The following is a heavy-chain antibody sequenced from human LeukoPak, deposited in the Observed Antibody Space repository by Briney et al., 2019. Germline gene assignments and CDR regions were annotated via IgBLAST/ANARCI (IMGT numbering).Heavy chain of an antibody. J-gene: IGHJ4*02. CDR2: INPSGGST. V-gene: IGHV1-46*01. Sequence: GASVKASCKASGYTFTSYYMHWVRQAPGQGLEWMGIINPSGGSTSYAQKFQGRVTMTRDMSTSTVYMELSSLRSEDTAVYYCARAKYYYDSSGYYYHYWGQGTLVTVSS. D-gene: IGHD3-22*01. CDR3: ARAKYYYDSSGYYYHY. CDR1: GYTFTSYY.